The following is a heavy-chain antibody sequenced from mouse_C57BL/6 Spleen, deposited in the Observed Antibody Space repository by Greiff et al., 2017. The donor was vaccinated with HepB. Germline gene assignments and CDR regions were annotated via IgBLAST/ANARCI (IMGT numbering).Heavy chain of an antibody. D-gene: IGHD1-1*01. Sequence: QVHVKQSGPELVKPGASVKISCKASGYAFSSSWMNWVKQRPGKGLEWIGRIFPGDGDTNYNGKFKGKATLTADKSSSTAYMQLSSLTSEDSAVCFCAGVLLPENYFDYWGQGTTLTVSS. CDR1: GYAFSSSW. J-gene: IGHJ2*01. V-gene: IGHV1-82*01. CDR2: IFPGDGDT. CDR3: AGVLLPENYFDY.